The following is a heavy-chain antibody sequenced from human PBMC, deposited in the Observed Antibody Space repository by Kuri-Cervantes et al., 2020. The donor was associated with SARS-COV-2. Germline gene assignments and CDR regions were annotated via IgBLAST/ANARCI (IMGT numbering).Heavy chain of an antibody. CDR1: GYTFSDYY. V-gene: IGHV1-2*04. CDR3: ATGMVRGLIQSYYYGMDV. Sequence: ASVKVSCKASGYTFSDYYTYWVRQAPGQGLEWMGWINPNSGGTNYAQKFQGWVTMTRDTSISTAYMELSRLRSDDTAVYYCATGMVRGLIQSYYYGMDVWGQGTTVTVSS. D-gene: IGHD3-10*01. J-gene: IGHJ6*02. CDR2: INPNSGGT.